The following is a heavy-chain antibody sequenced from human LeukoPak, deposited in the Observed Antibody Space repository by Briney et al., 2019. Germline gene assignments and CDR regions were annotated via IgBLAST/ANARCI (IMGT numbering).Heavy chain of an antibody. J-gene: IGHJ1*01. CDR3: VRDMTTVTTCYLQY. CDR1: GFTFSTYS. Sequence: GGSLRLSCAASGFTFSTYSMNWVRQAPGKGLEGVSSISSTSRQKYYADSVKGRFTIYRDNAKNSLFLQMNSLRAEDTAVYYCVRDMTTVTTCYLQYWGQGTLVTVSS. CDR2: ISSTSRQK. V-gene: IGHV3-21*06. D-gene: IGHD4-17*01.